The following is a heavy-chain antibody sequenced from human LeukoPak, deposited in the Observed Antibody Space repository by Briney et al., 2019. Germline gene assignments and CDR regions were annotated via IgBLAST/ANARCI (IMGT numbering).Heavy chain of an antibody. CDR3: AREIFGSGSYLDF. CDR2: IWHDGSHK. D-gene: IGHD3-10*01. Sequence: GTSLRLSCAASGFAFNTYAMHWVRQAPGKGLEWVTLIWHDGSHKFYIDSVRGRFTISRDNSKNTVYLQMNGLRAEDTAVYYCAREIFGSGSYLDFWGQGTLVTVSS. V-gene: IGHV3-33*01. CDR1: GFAFNTYA. J-gene: IGHJ4*02.